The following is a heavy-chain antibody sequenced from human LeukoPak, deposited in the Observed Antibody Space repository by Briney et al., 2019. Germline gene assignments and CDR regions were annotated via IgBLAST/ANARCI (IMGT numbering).Heavy chain of an antibody. CDR3: ARALGTGLVDY. D-gene: IGHD2-8*02. Sequence: SETLSLTCTVSGGSISSSSYYWGWIRQPPGKGLEGIGSIYYSGSAYYNPSLKSRVTLSLDTSNKRFSLKLNSVTAADTAVYYCARALGTGLVDYWGQGTLVTVSS. CDR2: IYYSGSA. CDR1: GGSISSSSYY. J-gene: IGHJ4*02. V-gene: IGHV4-39*07.